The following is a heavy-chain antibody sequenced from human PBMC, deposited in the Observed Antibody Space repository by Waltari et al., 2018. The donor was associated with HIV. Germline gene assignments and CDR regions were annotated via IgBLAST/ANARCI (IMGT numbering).Heavy chain of an antibody. CDR1: GFSFSDSY. V-gene: IGHV3-11*04. CDR2: ISNSGTNK. J-gene: IGHJ4*02. Sequence: QVQLVESGGGLVKPGGSLRLSCAASGFSFSDSYMTWIRQAPGEGLEWVSYISNSGTNKYYADSVKGRFTVSRDNAKNSLYLQMNSLRAEDTAVYYCARDRGYTYGPPDFWGQGTLVTVSS. D-gene: IGHD5-18*01. CDR3: ARDRGYTYGPPDF.